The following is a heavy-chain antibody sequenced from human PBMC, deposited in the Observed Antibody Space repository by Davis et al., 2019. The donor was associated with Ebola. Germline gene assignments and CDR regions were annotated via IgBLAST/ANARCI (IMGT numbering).Heavy chain of an antibody. V-gene: IGHV4-59*11. CDR1: GGSISSHY. D-gene: IGHD3-3*01. CDR3: ARGRRGYDFWSGYYPTYYYYYGMDV. Sequence: PSETLSLTCTVSGGSISSHYWSWIRQPPGKGLEWIGYIYYSGSTNYNPSLKSRVTISVDTSKNQFSLKLSSVTAADTAVYYCARGRRGYDFWSGYYPTYYYYYGMDVWGQGTTVTVSS. CDR2: IYYSGST. J-gene: IGHJ6*02.